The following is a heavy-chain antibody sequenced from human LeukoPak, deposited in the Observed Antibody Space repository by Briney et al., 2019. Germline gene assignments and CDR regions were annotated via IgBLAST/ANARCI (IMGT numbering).Heavy chain of an antibody. J-gene: IGHJ4*02. CDR3: ATTGPDFWSGYYDY. Sequence: VASVKVSCKVSGYTLTELSMHWVRQAPGEGLERMGGFDPEDGETIYAQKFQGRVTMTEDTSTDTAYMELSSLRSEDTAVYYCATTGPDFWSGYYDYWGQGTLVTVSS. D-gene: IGHD3-3*01. V-gene: IGHV1-24*01. CDR2: FDPEDGET. CDR1: GYTLTELS.